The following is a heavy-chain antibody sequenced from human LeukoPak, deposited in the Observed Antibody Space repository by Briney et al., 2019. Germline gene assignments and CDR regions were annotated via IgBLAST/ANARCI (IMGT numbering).Heavy chain of an antibody. CDR1: GFTSSTYS. V-gene: IGHV3-21*01. Sequence: PGGSLRLSCAAPGFTSSTYSMNWVRQAPGKGLEWVSAISSSSTYIYYADSVKGRITITRDNAKNSLYLQMNSLRAEDTAVYYCARLLYDYVWGSYRSYYFDFWGQGTLVTVSS. CDR2: ISSSSTYI. D-gene: IGHD3-16*02. J-gene: IGHJ4*02. CDR3: ARLLYDYVWGSYRSYYFDF.